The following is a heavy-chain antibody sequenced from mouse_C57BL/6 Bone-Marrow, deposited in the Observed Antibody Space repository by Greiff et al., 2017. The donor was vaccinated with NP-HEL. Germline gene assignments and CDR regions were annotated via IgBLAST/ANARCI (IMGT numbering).Heavy chain of an antibody. J-gene: IGHJ2*01. CDR1: GYTFTSYW. CDR2: IYPGSGST. D-gene: IGHD3-2*02. Sequence: QVQLQQPGAELVKPGASVKMSCKASGYTFTSYWITWVKQRPGQGLEWIGDIYPGSGSTNYDEKFKSKATLTVDTSSSTAYMQLSSLTSEDSAVYYCAKGSSGYSLDYWGQGTTLTVSS. CDR3: AKGSSGYSLDY. V-gene: IGHV1-55*01.